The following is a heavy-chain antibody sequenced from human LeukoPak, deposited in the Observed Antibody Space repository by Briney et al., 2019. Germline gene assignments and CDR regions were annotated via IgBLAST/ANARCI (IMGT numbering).Heavy chain of an antibody. CDR1: GGSISSSNW. J-gene: IGHJ3*02. D-gene: IGHD3-3*01. Sequence: SETLSPTCAVSGGSISSSNWWSWVRQPPGKGLEWIGEIYHSGSTNYNPSLKSRVTILVDKSKNQFSLKLSSVTAADTAVYYCARAFRGIFGVFEAFDIWGQGTMATVSS. CDR3: ARAFRGIFGVFEAFDI. V-gene: IGHV4-4*02. CDR2: IYHSGST.